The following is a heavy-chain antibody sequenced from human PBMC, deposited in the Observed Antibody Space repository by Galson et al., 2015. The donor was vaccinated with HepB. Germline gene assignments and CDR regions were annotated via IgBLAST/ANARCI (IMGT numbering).Heavy chain of an antibody. CDR2: SRSIIYGGTT. CDR3: TRPLNSCSTSSCSRNDYFYGVNV. D-gene: IGHD2-2*01. V-gene: IGHV3-49*03. J-gene: IGHJ6*02. CDR1: GFNFDIFA. Sequence: SLRLSCAASGFNFDIFALSWFRQAPGKGPEWVGSSRSIIYGGTTEYAASVRGRFTISRDDSKSIVYLQMNSLKTEDTAVYYCTRPLNSCSTSSCSRNDYFYGVNVWGHGTTVIVSS.